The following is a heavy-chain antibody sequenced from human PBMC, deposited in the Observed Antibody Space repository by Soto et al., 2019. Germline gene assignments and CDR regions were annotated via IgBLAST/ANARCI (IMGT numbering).Heavy chain of an antibody. CDR3: ARDWLVGSGSYTYYYYGMDV. D-gene: IGHD3-10*01. Sequence: SETLSLTCTVSGGSISSGGYYWSWIRQHPGKGLEWIGYIYYSGSTYYNPSLKSRVTISVDTSKNQFSLKLGSVTAADTAVYYCARDWLVGSGSYTYYYYGMDVWGQGTTVTVSS. J-gene: IGHJ6*02. V-gene: IGHV4-31*03. CDR1: GGSISSGGYY. CDR2: IYYSGST.